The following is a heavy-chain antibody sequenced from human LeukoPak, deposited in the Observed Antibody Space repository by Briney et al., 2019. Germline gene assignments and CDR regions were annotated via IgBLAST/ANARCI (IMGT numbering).Heavy chain of an antibody. CDR3: AKDRYSNYGNWFDP. D-gene: IGHD4-11*01. V-gene: IGHV3-23*01. CDR1: GFTFSSYA. Sequence: GGSLRLSCAGSGFTFSSYAMNWVRQAPGKGLEWVSGISGSGGSTYYADSVKGRFTISRDNSKNTLYLQMNSPRAEDTAVYYCAKDRYSNYGNWFDPWGQETLVTVFS. CDR2: ISGSGGST. J-gene: IGHJ5*02.